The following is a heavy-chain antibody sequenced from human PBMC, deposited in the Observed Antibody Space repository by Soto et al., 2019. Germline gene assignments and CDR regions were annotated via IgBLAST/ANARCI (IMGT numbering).Heavy chain of an antibody. CDR3: ARAGQDSDASGYAD. D-gene: IGHD3-22*01. J-gene: IGHJ4*02. CDR1: GYSFATSG. Sequence: QVKLVQSGTEVKKPGAAIKVSCKASGYSFATSGMTWVRQAPGQRPEWMGWISVYNGNTNYDQNLQDRVTMTTDTATNTAYLEVRNLRSDDAAVYYCARAGQDSDASGYADWGQRTLVTVSS. V-gene: IGHV1-18*01. CDR2: ISVYNGNT.